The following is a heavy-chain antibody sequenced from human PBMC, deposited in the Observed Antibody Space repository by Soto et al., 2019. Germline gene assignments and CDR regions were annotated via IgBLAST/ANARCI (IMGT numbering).Heavy chain of an antibody. CDR3: AKSTGGTANGMGV. D-gene: IGHD2-8*02. CDR2: ISWNSGTI. J-gene: IGHJ6*02. V-gene: IGHV3-9*01. CDR1: GFSFADYA. Sequence: DVQVVESGGGLVQPGRSLRLSCAASGFSFADYAMHWVRQAPGKGLEWVSGISWNSGTIGYAASVKGRFTISRDNAKNSLYLQMNSLRAEDTALYYCAKSTGGTANGMGVWGQGTTVTVSS.